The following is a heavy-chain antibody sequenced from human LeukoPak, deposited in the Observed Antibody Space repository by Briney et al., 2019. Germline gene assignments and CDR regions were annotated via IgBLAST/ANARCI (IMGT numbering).Heavy chain of an antibody. J-gene: IGHJ4*02. V-gene: IGHV4-31*03. CDR3: ARDGWYYGSVDY. CDR2: IYYSGST. CDR1: GGSISSGGYY. Sequence: SETLSLTCTVSGGSISSGGYYWSWIRQHPGKGLEWIGYIYYSGSTYYNPSLKSRVTISVDTSKNQFSLKLSSVTAADTAVYYCARDGWYYGSVDYWGQGTLVTVSS. D-gene: IGHD3-10*01.